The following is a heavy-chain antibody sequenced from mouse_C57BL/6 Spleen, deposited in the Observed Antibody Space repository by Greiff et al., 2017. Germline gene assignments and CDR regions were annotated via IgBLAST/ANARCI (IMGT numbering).Heavy chain of an antibody. D-gene: IGHD2-4*01. J-gene: IGHJ2*01. CDR2: IYPGSGST. CDR3: ARGGITTRFYYFDY. Sequence: QVQLKQPGAELVKPGASVKMSCKASGYTFTSYWITWVKQRPGQGLEWIGDIYPGSGSTNYNEKFKSQATLTVDTSSSTAYMQLSSLTSEDSAVYYCARGGITTRFYYFDYWGQGTTLTVSS. V-gene: IGHV1-55*01. CDR1: GYTFTSYW.